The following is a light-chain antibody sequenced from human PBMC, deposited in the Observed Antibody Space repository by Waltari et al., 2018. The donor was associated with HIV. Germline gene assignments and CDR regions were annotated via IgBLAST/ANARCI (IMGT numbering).Light chain of an antibody. CDR3: CSYAGDSRV. J-gene: IGLJ1*01. CDR2: GVS. CDR1: SSDAGGYNF. V-gene: IGLV2-11*01. Sequence: QSALTQPRSVSGSPGQSVTISCTGSSSDAGGYNFVSWYQQHPGKVPTLLVYGVSKRPSGVPYRFSGSESGNTASLTISGLQVEDECDYYCCSYAGDSRVFGTGTKVTVL.